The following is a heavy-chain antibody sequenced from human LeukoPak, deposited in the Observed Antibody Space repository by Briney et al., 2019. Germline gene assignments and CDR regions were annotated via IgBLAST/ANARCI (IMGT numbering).Heavy chain of an antibody. CDR3: ARDPPDDPSGGSCP. D-gene: IGHD2-15*01. V-gene: IGHV4-39*07. Sequence: PSETLSLTCTVSGGSISSSSYYWGWIRQPPGKGLEWIGSIYYSGSTYYNPSLKSRVTISVDTSKNQFSLKLSSVTAADTAVYYCARDPPDDPSGGSCPWGQGTLVTVSS. CDR2: IYYSGST. J-gene: IGHJ5*02. CDR1: GGSISSSSYY.